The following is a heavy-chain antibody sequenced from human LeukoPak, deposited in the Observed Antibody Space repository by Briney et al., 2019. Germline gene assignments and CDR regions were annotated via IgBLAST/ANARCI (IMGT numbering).Heavy chain of an antibody. V-gene: IGHV3-7*01. CDR2: IESNGSDR. D-gene: IGHD3-10*01. CDR1: GFTFSSYS. J-gene: IGHJ1*01. Sequence: GGSLRLSCAASGFTFSSYSMNWVRQAPGKGLEWVAIIESNGSDRKYVDSVKGRFTISRDNAKNSLYLQMSSLTAEDTAIYYCAFLVREPLHWGRGTLVTVSS. CDR3: AFLVREPLH.